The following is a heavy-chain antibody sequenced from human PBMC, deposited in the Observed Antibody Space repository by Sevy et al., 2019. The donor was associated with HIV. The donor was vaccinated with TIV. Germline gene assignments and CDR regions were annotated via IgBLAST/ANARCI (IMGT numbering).Heavy chain of an antibody. V-gene: IGHV3-30*02. J-gene: IGHJ6*02. CDR3: AKDLAAAAGIHDYYYYYGMDV. D-gene: IGHD6-13*01. CDR2: IRYDGSNK. Sequence: GGSLRLSCTTSGFTFGDYGMSWFRQAPGKGLEWVAFIRYDGSNKYYADSVKGRFTISRDNSKNTLYLQMNSLRAEDTAVYYCAKDLAAAAGIHDYYYYYGMDVWGQGTTVTVS. CDR1: GFTFGDYG.